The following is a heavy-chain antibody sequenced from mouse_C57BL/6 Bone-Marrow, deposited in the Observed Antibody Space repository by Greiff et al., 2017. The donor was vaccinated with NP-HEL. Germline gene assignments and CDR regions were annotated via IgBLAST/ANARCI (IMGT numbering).Heavy chain of an antibody. CDR3: ARRPITTVVANWYFDV. CDR2: ISSGGSYT. V-gene: IGHV5-6*01. J-gene: IGHJ1*03. Sequence: EVQGVESGGDLVKPGGSLKLSCAASGFTFSSYGMSWVRQTPDKRLEWVATISSGGSYTYYPDSVKGRFTISRDNAKNTLYLQMSSLKSEDTAMYYWARRPITTVVANWYFDVWGTGTTVTVSS. CDR1: GFTFSSYG. D-gene: IGHD1-1*01.